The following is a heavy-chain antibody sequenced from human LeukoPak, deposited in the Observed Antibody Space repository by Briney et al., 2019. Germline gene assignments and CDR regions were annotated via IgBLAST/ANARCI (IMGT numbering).Heavy chain of an antibody. CDR1: GGSTSSSSDY. V-gene: IGHV4-39*01. Sequence: SETLSLTCTVSGGSTSSSSDYWGWIRQPAGKGLEWIGSIYYSGSTSYNPSLKSRVTISVDTSKDQFSLRLSSVTAADTAVYYCARLQYGDFYFDYWGQGTLVTVSS. J-gene: IGHJ4*02. D-gene: IGHD4-17*01. CDR2: IYYSGST. CDR3: ARLQYGDFYFDY.